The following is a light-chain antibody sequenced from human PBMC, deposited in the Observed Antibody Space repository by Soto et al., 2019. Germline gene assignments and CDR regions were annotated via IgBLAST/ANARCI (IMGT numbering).Light chain of an antibody. CDR1: QSVSSSY. V-gene: IGKV3D-7*01. Sequence: PGDRVTLSCRASQSVSSSYLTWYQQKPGQAPRLLIYGASTRATGIPARFSGSGSGTDFTLTISSLQPEDFAVYYCQQDYNLPMYTSGQGTKLEIK. CDR2: GAS. J-gene: IGKJ2*01. CDR3: QQDYNLPMYT.